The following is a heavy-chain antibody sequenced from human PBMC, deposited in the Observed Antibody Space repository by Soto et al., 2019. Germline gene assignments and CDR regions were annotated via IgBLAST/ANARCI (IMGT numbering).Heavy chain of an antibody. J-gene: IGHJ4*02. CDR1: GFSFSSYG. Sequence: QVQLVESGGGVVQPGRSLRLSCAASGFSFSSYGIHWVRQAPGKGLEWVAVIWYDGSNEYYADSVKGRFSISRDNSESRVSLQRSSRGAECTAVDYWAKDGGGGAVVPDYWGQGTLVTVSS. D-gene: IGHD2-21*01. CDR2: IWYDGSNE. V-gene: IGHV3-33*06. CDR3: AKDGGGGAVVPDY.